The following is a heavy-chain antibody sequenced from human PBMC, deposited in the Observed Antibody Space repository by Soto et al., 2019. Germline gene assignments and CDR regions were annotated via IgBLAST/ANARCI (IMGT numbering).Heavy chain of an antibody. D-gene: IGHD3-16*02. V-gene: IGHV4-59*01. Sequence: QVQLQESGPGLVKPSETLSLTCTVSGDSISSYYWNWIRQPPGKGLEWIGYVYYSGSTNYNPSLKSRVTISVDTSKNKFSLKLSSVTAADTAVYYCARGDDRVWGSYRHWGQGTLVTVSS. J-gene: IGHJ4*02. CDR1: GDSISSYY. CDR2: VYYSGST. CDR3: ARGDDRVWGSYRH.